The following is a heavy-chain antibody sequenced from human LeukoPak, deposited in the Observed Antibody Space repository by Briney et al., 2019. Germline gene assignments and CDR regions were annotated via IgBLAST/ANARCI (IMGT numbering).Heavy chain of an antibody. D-gene: IGHD2/OR15-2a*01. CDR2: IYTSGST. Sequence: KPSETLSLTCTVSGGSISSYYWSWIRQPAGKGLEWIGRIYTSGSTNYNPSLKGRVTMSVDTSKNQFSLKLSSVTAADTAVYYCARDQNSPHRQYYFDYWGQGTLVTVSS. J-gene: IGHJ4*02. CDR3: ARDQNSPHRQYYFDY. CDR1: GGSISSYY. V-gene: IGHV4-4*07.